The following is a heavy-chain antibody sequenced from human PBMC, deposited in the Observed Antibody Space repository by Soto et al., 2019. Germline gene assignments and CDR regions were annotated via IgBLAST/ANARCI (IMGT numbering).Heavy chain of an antibody. Sequence: ASVEVCCKECGGRKNSCAMRWVRQAPGQGLEWMGGIIPIFGTANYAQKFQGRVTITADESTSTAYMELSSLRSEDTAVYYCARDSIVGALDYWGQGTLVTVSS. J-gene: IGHJ4*02. CDR3: ARDSIVGALDY. V-gene: IGHV1-69*01. D-gene: IGHD1-26*01. CDR1: GGRKNSCA. CDR2: IIPIFGTA.